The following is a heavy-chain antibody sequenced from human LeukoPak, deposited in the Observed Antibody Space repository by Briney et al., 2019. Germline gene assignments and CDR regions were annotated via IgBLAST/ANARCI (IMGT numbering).Heavy chain of an antibody. Sequence: GGSLRLSCAASGFIFSSYGMHWVRQAPGKGLEWVSVISYDGSNKYYADSVKGRFTISRDNSKNTLYLQMNSLRAEDAAVYYCAKVSPINPSGYLDYWGQGTLVTVSS. CDR1: GFIFSSYG. D-gene: IGHD3-3*01. J-gene: IGHJ4*02. CDR2: ISYDGSNK. CDR3: AKVSPINPSGYLDY. V-gene: IGHV3-30*18.